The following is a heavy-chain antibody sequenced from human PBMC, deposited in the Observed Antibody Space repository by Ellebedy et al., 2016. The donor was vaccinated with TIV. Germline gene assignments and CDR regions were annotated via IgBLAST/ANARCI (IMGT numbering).Heavy chain of an antibody. CDR1: GFTFGNYW. J-gene: IGHJ4*02. CDR2: IKQDGSQK. V-gene: IGHV3-7*03. Sequence: GESLKISCAASGFTFGNYWMSWVRQAPGKGLEWVANIKQDGSQKYCVDSVKGRFTISRDNAKNSLFLQMNSLRAEDTAVYYCAKEWDYWGQGTLVTVSS. CDR3: AKEWDY.